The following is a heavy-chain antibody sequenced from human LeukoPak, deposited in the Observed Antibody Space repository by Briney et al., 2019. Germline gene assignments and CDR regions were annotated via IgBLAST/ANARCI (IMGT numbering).Heavy chain of an antibody. J-gene: IGHJ4*02. Sequence: GASVKVSCKASGGTFSSYAISWVRQAPGQGLEWMGRIIPILGIANYAQKFQGRVTITADKSTSTAYMELSSLRSEDTAVYYCARDPEGAAAAGTYFDYWGQGTLVTVSS. CDR3: ARDPEGAAAAGTYFDY. V-gene: IGHV1-69*04. CDR1: GGTFSSYA. CDR2: IIPILGIA. D-gene: IGHD6-13*01.